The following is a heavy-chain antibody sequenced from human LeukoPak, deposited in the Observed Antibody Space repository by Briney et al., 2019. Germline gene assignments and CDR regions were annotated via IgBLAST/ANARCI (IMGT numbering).Heavy chain of an antibody. Sequence: GESLKISCKDSGYSFASYWIGWVRQMPGKGLEWMGIIYPGDSDARYSPSFQGQVTISADKSISTAYLQWSSLKASDTAMYYCARASNYDFWSGSPVGGYYYMDVWGKGTTVTVSS. CDR1: GYSFASYW. D-gene: IGHD3-3*01. J-gene: IGHJ6*03. CDR3: ARASNYDFWSGSPVGGYYYMDV. CDR2: IYPGDSDA. V-gene: IGHV5-51*01.